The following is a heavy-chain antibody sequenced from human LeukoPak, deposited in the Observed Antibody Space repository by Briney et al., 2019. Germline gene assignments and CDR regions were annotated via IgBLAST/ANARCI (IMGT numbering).Heavy chain of an antibody. J-gene: IGHJ4*02. Sequence: SVKVSCKASGGTFSSYAISWVRQAPGQGLEWMGGIIPIFGTASYAQKFQGRVTITADESTSTAYMELSSLRSEDTAVYYCARDRRPRDVWLVGFFDYWGQGTLVTVSS. CDR3: ARDRRPRDVWLVGFFDY. CDR2: IIPIFGTA. D-gene: IGHD6-19*01. V-gene: IGHV1-69*13. CDR1: GGTFSSYA.